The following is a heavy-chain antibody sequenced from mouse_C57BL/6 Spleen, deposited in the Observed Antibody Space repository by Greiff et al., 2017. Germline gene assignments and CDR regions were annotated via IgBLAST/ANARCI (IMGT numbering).Heavy chain of an antibody. CDR2: IWSGGST. CDR1: GFSLTSYG. CDR3: ARGRHYYGSRYYFDY. V-gene: IGHV2-2*01. D-gene: IGHD1-1*01. Sequence: VQLQQSGPGLVQPSQSLSITCTVSGFSLTSYGVHWVRQSPGKGLEWLGVIWSGGSTDYNAAFISRLSISKDNSESQVFFKMNSLHADDTAIYYCARGRHYYGSRYYFDYWGQGTTRTVSS. J-gene: IGHJ2*01.